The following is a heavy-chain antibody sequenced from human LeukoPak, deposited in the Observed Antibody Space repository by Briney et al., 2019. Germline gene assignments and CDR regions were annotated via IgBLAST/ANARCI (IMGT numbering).Heavy chain of an antibody. D-gene: IGHD5-18*01. J-gene: IGHJ4*02. CDR2: IFYSGTT. CDR3: ARGGEYSYGLDY. CDR1: GGSISSYY. Sequence: SETLSLTCTVSGGSISSYYWNWIRQPPGKGLEWIGNIFYSGTTDYNPSLKSRVTISVDTSKNQFSLKLSSVTAADTAVYYCARGGEYSYGLDYWGQGTLVTVSS. V-gene: IGHV4-59*01.